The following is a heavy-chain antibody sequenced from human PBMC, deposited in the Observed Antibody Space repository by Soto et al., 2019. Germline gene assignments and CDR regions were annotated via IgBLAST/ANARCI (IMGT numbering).Heavy chain of an antibody. D-gene: IGHD3-3*01. CDR2: ISYDGSNK. CDR1: GFTFSSYG. Sequence: QVQLVESGGGVVQPGRSLRLSCAASGFTFSSYGMHWVRQAPGKGLEWVAVISYDGSNKYYADSVKGRFTISRDNSKKTLYLQMNSLRAEDTAVYYCAKDLREEGFWSGYYFDYWGQGTLVTVSS. CDR3: AKDLREEGFWSGYYFDY. V-gene: IGHV3-30*18. J-gene: IGHJ4*02.